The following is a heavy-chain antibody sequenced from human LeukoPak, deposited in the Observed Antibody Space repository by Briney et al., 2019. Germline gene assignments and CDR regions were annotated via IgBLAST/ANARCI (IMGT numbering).Heavy chain of an antibody. CDR3: AREKVAVTFDS. Sequence: GWSVRLSCAVSEFTVNDYYMSWIRQAPGKGLEWVSDIGGSDSIVAYADSVKGRFSISRDFAKYSLYLQMNSLRAEDTAVYYCAREKVAVTFDSWGQRALFTASS. CDR2: IGGSDSIV. J-gene: IGHJ4*02. D-gene: IGHD6-19*01. V-gene: IGHV3-11*01. CDR1: EFTVNDYY.